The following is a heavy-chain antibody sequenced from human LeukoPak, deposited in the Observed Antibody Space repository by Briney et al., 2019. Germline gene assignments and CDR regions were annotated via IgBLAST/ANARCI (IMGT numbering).Heavy chain of an antibody. D-gene: IGHD3-22*01. CDR1: GYTFTSYA. Sequence: ASVKVSCKASGYTFTSYAMNWVRQAPGQGLEWMGWINTNTGNPTYAQGFTGRIVFSLDTSVSTAYLQISSLKAEDTAVYYCARGDYYDSSGYLDWGWLSFPQSDYWGQGTLVTVSS. V-gene: IGHV7-4-1*02. CDR3: ARGDYYDSSGYLDWGWLSFPQSDY. J-gene: IGHJ4*02. CDR2: INTNTGNP.